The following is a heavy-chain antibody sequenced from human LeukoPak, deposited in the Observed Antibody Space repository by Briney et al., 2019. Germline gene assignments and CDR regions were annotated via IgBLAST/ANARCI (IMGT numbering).Heavy chain of an antibody. D-gene: IGHD1-20*01. CDR1: GASITTYY. CDR3: ARLDGNWNYFDY. CDR2: IHYSGST. V-gene: IGHV4-59*08. Sequence: SETLSLTCSVSGASITTYYWSWIRQPPGKGLEWIAYIHYSGSTSYNPSLKSRLTISLDTSNNQFSLKLSSVTAADTAVYHCARLDGNWNYFDYWGQGTLVTVSS. J-gene: IGHJ4*02.